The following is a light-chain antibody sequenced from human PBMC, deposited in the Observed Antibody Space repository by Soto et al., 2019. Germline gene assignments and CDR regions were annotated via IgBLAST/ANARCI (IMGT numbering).Light chain of an antibody. J-gene: IGKJ1*01. CDR3: QQYSTSSRT. Sequence: DIQMTQSPSTLSGSVGDRVTITCRASQTISSWLAWYQQKPGNAPKVIIYDASNLESGVPPRFSGSGSGTDFTLTISSLQPDDFATYYCQQYSTSSRTFGQGTKVDIK. CDR2: DAS. V-gene: IGKV1-5*01. CDR1: QTISSW.